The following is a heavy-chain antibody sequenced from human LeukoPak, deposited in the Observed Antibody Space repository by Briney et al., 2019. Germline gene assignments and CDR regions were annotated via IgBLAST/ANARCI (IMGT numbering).Heavy chain of an antibody. CDR1: GFTFDDYG. V-gene: IGHV3-20*04. Sequence: TGGSLRLSCAASGFTFDDYGMSWVRQAPGKGLEWVTGINWNGGSTAYADSVKGRFIISRDNARNSLYVQMNSLRAEDTALYYCAKDRGSGCPHVFDIWGQGTTVTVSS. CDR3: AKDRGSGCPHVFDI. CDR2: INWNGGST. D-gene: IGHD6-19*01. J-gene: IGHJ3*02.